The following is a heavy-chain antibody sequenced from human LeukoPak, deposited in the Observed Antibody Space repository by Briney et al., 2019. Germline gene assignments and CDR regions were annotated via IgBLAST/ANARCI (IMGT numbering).Heavy chain of an antibody. J-gene: IGHJ6*03. CDR1: GGSISSYY. CDR2: INHSGST. D-gene: IGHD3-10*01. Sequence: SETLSLTCTVSGGSISSYYWSWIRQPPGKGLEWIGEINHSGSTNYNPSLKSRVTISVDTSKNQFSLKLSSVTAADTAVYYCARRGSWFGEFLLNYYYYYMDVWGKGTTVTISS. V-gene: IGHV4-34*01. CDR3: ARRGSWFGEFLLNYYYYYMDV.